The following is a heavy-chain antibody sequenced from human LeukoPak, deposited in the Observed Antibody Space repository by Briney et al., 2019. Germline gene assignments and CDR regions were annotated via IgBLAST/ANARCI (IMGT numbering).Heavy chain of an antibody. Sequence: SETLSFTCTVSGDSISSYYWSWIRQPPGKGLEWIGYISYSGSTNYNPSLKSRVTISVDTSKNQFSLKLSSVTAADTAVYYCARLQQWLPADYWGQGTLVTVSS. CDR3: ARLQQWLPADY. CDR2: ISYSGST. J-gene: IGHJ4*02. V-gene: IGHV4-59*08. CDR1: GDSISSYY. D-gene: IGHD6-19*01.